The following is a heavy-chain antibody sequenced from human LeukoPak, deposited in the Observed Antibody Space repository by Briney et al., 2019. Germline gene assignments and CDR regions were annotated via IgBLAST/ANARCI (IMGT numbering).Heavy chain of an antibody. V-gene: IGHV3-23*01. J-gene: IGHJ4*02. CDR1: GFTFRSYG. CDR3: AKGHDTRTATLDY. D-gene: IGHD1-1*01. CDR2: ISGTDTTT. Sequence: PGGSLRLSCAASGFTFRSYGMSWVRQAPGKGLEWVTAISGTDTTTYYADSVKGRFTISRDNSKNTLYLQMNSLRAEDTALYYCAKGHDTRTATLDYWGQGTLVTVSS.